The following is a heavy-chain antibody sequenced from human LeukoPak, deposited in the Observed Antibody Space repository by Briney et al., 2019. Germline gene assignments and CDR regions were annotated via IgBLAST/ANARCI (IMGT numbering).Heavy chain of an antibody. D-gene: IGHD6-13*01. Sequence: ASVKVSCKASGYSFTGYYLHWVRQAPGQGLEWMGWINTNTGNPTYAQGFTGRFVFSLDTSVSTAYLQISSLKAEDTAVYYCARGARYSSSWYDPICYYYYMDVWGKGTTVTVSS. CDR3: ARGARYSSSWYDPICYYYYMDV. CDR1: GYSFTGYY. CDR2: INTNTGNP. V-gene: IGHV7-4-1*02. J-gene: IGHJ6*03.